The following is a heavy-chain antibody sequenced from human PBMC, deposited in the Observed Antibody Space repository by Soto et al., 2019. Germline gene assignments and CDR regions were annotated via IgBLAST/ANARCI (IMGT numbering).Heavy chain of an antibody. D-gene: IGHD2-8*01. CDR3: AREIMPLTNDWYFDL. V-gene: IGHV4-30-4*01. J-gene: IGHJ2*01. CDR1: GGSISGGVHS. CDR2: IFDSGST. Sequence: QVQLQESGPGLVKPSETLSLTCTVSGGSISGGVHSWSWIRQPPGKGLEWIGHIFDSGSTYYNPSPKSRLTISVDTSKNQFSLRLRSVTAADTAVYYCAREIMPLTNDWYFDLWGRGTLVTVSS.